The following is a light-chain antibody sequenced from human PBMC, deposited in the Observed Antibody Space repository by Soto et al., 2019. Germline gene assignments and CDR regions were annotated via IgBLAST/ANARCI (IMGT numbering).Light chain of an antibody. CDR3: QPYNSYSGYT. J-gene: IGKJ2*01. CDR2: DAS. Sequence: DIQMTQSPSTLSASVGDRVTITCRARQSISSWLAWYQQKPGKAPKLLIYDASSLESGVPSRFSGSGSGTEFTLSIRSVKPDDFATYCCQPYNSYSGYTFGQGTKLEIK. V-gene: IGKV1-5*01. CDR1: QSISSW.